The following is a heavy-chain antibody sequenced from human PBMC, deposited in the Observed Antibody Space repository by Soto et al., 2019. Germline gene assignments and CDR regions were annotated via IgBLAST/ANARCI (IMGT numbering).Heavy chain of an antibody. J-gene: IGHJ5*02. CDR2: IYYSGST. V-gene: IGHV4-31*03. CDR3: ARVRYCSGGSCYPRFDP. D-gene: IGHD2-15*01. Sequence: QVQLQESGPGLVKPSQTLSLTCTVSGGSISSGGYYWSWIRQHPGKGLEWIGYIYYSGSTYYNPSLKSRVTISVDTSKNQFSLKLSSVAAADTAVYYCARVRYCSGGSCYPRFDPWGQGTLVTVSS. CDR1: GGSISSGGYY.